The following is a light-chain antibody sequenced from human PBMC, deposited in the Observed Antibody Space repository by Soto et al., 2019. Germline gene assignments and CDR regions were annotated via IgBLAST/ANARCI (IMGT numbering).Light chain of an antibody. CDR2: GAS. J-gene: IGKJ3*01. V-gene: IGKV3-20*01. Sequence: VLTQSPGTLSLSAGERATLSCRASQSVSSSYLTWYQQKPGQAPRLLIYGASSRATGIPDRFSGSGSGTEFTLTISSLQSEDFGVYYCQQYGDLPLTSGPGTKVDI. CDR3: QQYGDLPLT. CDR1: QSVSSSY.